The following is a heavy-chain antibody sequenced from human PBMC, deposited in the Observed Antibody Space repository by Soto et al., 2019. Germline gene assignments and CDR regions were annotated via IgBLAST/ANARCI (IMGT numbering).Heavy chain of an antibody. Sequence: QVQLQQWGAGLLKPSETLSLTCAVYGGSFSGYYWSWIRQPPGKGLEWIGEINHSGSTNYNPSLKSRVTISVDTSNNQFHLKLSSVTAADTAVYYCASRLSFDWLVYTRGGFDYWGQGTLVPVSS. CDR3: ASRLSFDWLVYTRGGFDY. D-gene: IGHD3-9*01. V-gene: IGHV4-34*01. CDR2: INHSGST. CDR1: GGSFSGYY. J-gene: IGHJ4*02.